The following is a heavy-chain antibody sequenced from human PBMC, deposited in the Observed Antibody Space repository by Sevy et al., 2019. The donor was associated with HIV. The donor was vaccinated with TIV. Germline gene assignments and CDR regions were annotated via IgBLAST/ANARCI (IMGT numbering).Heavy chain of an antibody. V-gene: IGHV3-30-3*01. CDR3: ARDRGVAGRMPAGNFDY. Sequence: GGSLRLSCAASGFTFSSYAMHWVRQAPGKGLEWVAVISYDGSNKYYADSVKGRFTISRDNSKNTLYLQMNSLRAEDTAVYYCARDRGVAGRMPAGNFDYWGQGTLVTVSS. J-gene: IGHJ4*02. D-gene: IGHD2-2*01. CDR2: ISYDGSNK. CDR1: GFTFSSYA.